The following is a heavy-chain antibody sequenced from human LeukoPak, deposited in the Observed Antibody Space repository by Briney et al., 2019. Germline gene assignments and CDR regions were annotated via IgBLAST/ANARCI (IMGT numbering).Heavy chain of an antibody. Sequence: ASVKVSCKASGRTFSSYAISWVRQAPGQGLEWMGGIIPIFGTANYAQKFQGRVTITADESTSTAYMELSSLRSEDTAVYYCARDQNYYDSSGYYYDYWGQGTLVTVSS. CDR2: IIPIFGTA. J-gene: IGHJ4*02. CDR1: GRTFSSYA. CDR3: ARDQNYYDSSGYYYDY. V-gene: IGHV1-69*13. D-gene: IGHD3-22*01.